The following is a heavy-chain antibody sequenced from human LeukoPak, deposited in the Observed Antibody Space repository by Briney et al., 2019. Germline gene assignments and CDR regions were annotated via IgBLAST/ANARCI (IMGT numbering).Heavy chain of an antibody. V-gene: IGHV1-8*01. CDR1: GYTFSSYD. CDR2: MNPNSGNT. Sequence: GASVKVSCKASGYTFSSYDINWVLHATGQVLLLIQSMNPNSGNTGYAQKFQGRVTMTRNTSISTAYMELSSLRSEDTAVYYCARARRRSGSYYRGFDYWGQGTLVTVSS. J-gene: IGHJ4*02. CDR3: ARARRRSGSYYRGFDY. D-gene: IGHD3-10*01.